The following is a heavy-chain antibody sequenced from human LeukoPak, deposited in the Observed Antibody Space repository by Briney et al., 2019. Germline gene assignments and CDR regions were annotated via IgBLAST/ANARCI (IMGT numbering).Heavy chain of an antibody. CDR1: GFTFSSYA. J-gene: IGHJ4*02. D-gene: IGHD3-16*02. Sequence: PGGSLRLSCAASGFTFSSYAMRCLRQARGEGVEWVSAISGSGGSTYCADSVKGRFTISRDNSKNTLYLQMNSLRAEDTAVYYCANRYVYVWGSYRYTGGPPAPPHVGWGQGTLVTVSS. CDR2: ISGSGGST. CDR3: ANRYVYVWGSYRYTGGPPAPPHVG. V-gene: IGHV3-23*01.